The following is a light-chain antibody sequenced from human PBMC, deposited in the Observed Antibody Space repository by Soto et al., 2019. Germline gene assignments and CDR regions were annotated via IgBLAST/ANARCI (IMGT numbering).Light chain of an antibody. CDR3: QFGTMVWT. V-gene: IGKV3-20*01. Sequence: EIAVTQSPGTLSLSPGERATLSCRASQNVSDMYLAWYQQKPGQAPRLLIYAASRRATGIPDRFSGSGAGTDFTLTISRLEVEDFAVYYCQFGTMVWTFGQGTKVEI. CDR2: AAS. CDR1: QNVSDMY. J-gene: IGKJ1*01.